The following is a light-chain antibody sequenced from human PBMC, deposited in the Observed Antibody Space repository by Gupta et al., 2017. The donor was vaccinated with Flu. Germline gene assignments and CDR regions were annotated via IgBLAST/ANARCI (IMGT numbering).Light chain of an antibody. CDR2: GGS. Sequence: DIVIPASTLSLPVTPGQPAPISCRSSQSLLHSNGYNYLDWFLQKPGQSPQLLIYGGSNRASGVPDRFSGSGSGTDFTLKISRVEAEDVGMYYCKQALKPYTFGQGTKLEIK. V-gene: IGKV2-28*01. J-gene: IGKJ2*01. CDR3: KQALKPYT. CDR1: QSLLHSNGYNY.